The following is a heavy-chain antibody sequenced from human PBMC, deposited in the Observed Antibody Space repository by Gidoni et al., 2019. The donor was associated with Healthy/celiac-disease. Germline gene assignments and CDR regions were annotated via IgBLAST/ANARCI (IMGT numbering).Heavy chain of an antibody. D-gene: IGHD5-18*01. Sequence: EVQLVESGGGLVKPGGSLRLSCAASGFTFSNALMSWVRQAPGKGLEWVGLIKSKPDGGTTDYAAPVKGRFTISGDDSKNTLYLQMNSLKTEDTAVYYCTTVADGYGLYFDYWGQGTLVTVSS. CDR2: IKSKPDGGTT. J-gene: IGHJ4*02. V-gene: IGHV3-15*01. CDR1: GFTFSNAL. CDR3: TTVADGYGLYFDY.